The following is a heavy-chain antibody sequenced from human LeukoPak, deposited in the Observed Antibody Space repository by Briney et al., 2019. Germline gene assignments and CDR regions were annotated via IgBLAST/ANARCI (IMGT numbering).Heavy chain of an antibody. Sequence: GGSLRLSCSASGFTVSSNYMSWLRQAPGKGLVWVSVIYSGGSTYYADSVKGRFTISRDNSKNTLYLQMNSLRAEDTAVYYCARSDYGDYFDAFDIWGQGTMVTVSS. J-gene: IGHJ3*02. CDR1: GFTVSSNY. D-gene: IGHD4-17*01. V-gene: IGHV3-53*01. CDR2: IYSGGST. CDR3: ARSDYGDYFDAFDI.